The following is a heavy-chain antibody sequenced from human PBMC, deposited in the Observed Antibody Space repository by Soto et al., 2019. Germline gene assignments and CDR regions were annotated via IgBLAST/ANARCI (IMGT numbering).Heavy chain of an antibody. CDR2: IIPMSSVV. D-gene: IGHD2-21*01. CDR3: ATTFCGEACLSTYYLDH. CDR1: GGTFSDFG. J-gene: IGHJ4*02. Sequence: QVQVVQSGAEVKKPGSSVKVSCKVSGGTFSDFGLSWVRLAPGRGLEWLGGIIPMSSVVNHGQTFQGRVTITSAASTVTWYMEFSSLSTEDAALYHCATTFCGEACLSTYYLDHWGQGTLVTVSS. V-gene: IGHV1-69*05.